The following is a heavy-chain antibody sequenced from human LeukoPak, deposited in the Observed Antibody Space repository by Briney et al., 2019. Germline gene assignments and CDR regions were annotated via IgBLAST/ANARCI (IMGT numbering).Heavy chain of an antibody. Sequence: SETLSLTCTVSGGSISSYYWSWIRQPPGKGLEWSGYIYYSGSTNYNPSLKSRVTISVDTSKNQFSLKLSSVTAADTAVYYCARAPVDILAEAEEIWGQGTLVTVSS. CDR2: IYYSGST. CDR3: ARAPVDILAEAEEI. J-gene: IGHJ4*02. D-gene: IGHD6-19*01. CDR1: GGSISSYY. V-gene: IGHV4-59*08.